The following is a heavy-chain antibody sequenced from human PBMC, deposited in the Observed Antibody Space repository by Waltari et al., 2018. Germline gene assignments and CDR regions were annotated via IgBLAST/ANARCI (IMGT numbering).Heavy chain of an antibody. CDR2: IYHSGST. CDR3: AREVEGAGTSFFDY. J-gene: IGHJ4*02. CDR1: GGSISSGGYS. Sequence: QLQLQESGSGLVKPSQTLSLTCAVSGGSISSGGYSWSWIRQPPGKGLEWIVYIYHSGSTYYNPSLKSRVTISVDRSKNQFSLKLSSVTAADTAVYYCAREVEGAGTSFFDYWGQGTLVTVSS. D-gene: IGHD6-19*01. V-gene: IGHV4-30-2*01.